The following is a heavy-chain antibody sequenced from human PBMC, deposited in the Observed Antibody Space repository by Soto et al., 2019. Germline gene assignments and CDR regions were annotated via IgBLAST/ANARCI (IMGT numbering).Heavy chain of an antibody. J-gene: IGHJ5*02. CDR3: ARGGGGSPLPPRMVWFDP. Sequence: QVQLQQSGAGLLQSSETLSLNCAVYGGSFSGYYWSWFRQSPEKGLEWIGEINHGGGTNYNPSLKTRVTMSVDTDKNLFFLKINSVTAADTATYYCARGGGGSPLPPRMVWFDPWGQGAQVIVSS. V-gene: IGHV4-34*01. CDR2: INHGGGT. CDR1: GGSFSGYY. D-gene: IGHD3-16*01.